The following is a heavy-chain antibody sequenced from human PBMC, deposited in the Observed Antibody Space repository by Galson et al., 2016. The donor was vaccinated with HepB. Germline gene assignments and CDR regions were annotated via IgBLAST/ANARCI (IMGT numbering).Heavy chain of an antibody. CDR2: VSGSGDNT. D-gene: IGHD4-17*01. Sequence: SLRLSCAASGFTFSKFSTYAMSWVRQAPGKGLEWVSGVSGSGDNTYYADSVKGRFTISRDNSKNTLYLQMNSLRAEDTAVYYCAKEGGDYWGSPENWFDPWGQGTPVTVSS. CDR3: AKEGGDYWGSPENWFDP. CDR1: GFTFSKFSTYA. V-gene: IGHV3-23*01. J-gene: IGHJ5*02.